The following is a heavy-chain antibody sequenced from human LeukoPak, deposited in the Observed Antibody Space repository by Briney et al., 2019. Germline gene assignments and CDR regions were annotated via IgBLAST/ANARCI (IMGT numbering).Heavy chain of an antibody. J-gene: IGHJ6*02. CDR2: IYYSGST. Sequence: SETLSLTCTVYGCSIRSYYWSWIRQPPGKGLEWIGNIYYSGSTYYNPSLKSRVTISVDTSKNQFSLKLSSVTAADTAVYYCARVRQDYDFWSGYYYGMDVWGQGTTVTVSS. CDR3: ARVRQDYDFWSGYYYGMDV. CDR1: GCSIRSYY. D-gene: IGHD3-3*01. V-gene: IGHV4-59*01.